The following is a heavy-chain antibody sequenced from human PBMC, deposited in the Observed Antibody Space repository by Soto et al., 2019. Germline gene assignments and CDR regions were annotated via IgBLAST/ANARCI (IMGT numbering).Heavy chain of an antibody. CDR1: GGSISSYY. D-gene: IGHD5-18*01. J-gene: IGHJ4*02. Sequence: SETLSLTCTVSGGSISSYYWIWIRQPAGKGLEWIGRIYTSGSTNYNPSLKSRVTMSVDTSKNQFSLKLSSVTAADTAVYYCAAGGAMVTFSDYWGQGTLVTVSS. CDR3: AAGGAMVTFSDY. CDR2: IYTSGST. V-gene: IGHV4-4*07.